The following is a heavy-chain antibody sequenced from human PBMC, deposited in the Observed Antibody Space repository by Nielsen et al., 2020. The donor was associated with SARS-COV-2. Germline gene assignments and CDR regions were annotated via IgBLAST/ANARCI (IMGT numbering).Heavy chain of an antibody. D-gene: IGHD2-2*03. J-gene: IGHJ3*02. CDR2: INSDGSST. CDR1: GFTFDDYA. V-gene: IGHV3-9*01. Sequence: SLKISCAASGFTFDDYAMHWVRQAPGKGLVWVSRINSDGSSTSYADSVKGRFTISRDNAKNSLYLQMNSLRAEDTALYYCAKDMDSDAFDIWGQGTMVTVSS. CDR3: AKDMDSDAFDI.